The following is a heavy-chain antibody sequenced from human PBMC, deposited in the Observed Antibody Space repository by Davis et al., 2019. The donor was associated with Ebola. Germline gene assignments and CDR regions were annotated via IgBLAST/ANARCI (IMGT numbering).Heavy chain of an antibody. D-gene: IGHD3-16*02. CDR2: IYYSGST. CDR3: ARDQGLYIWGSYRTYYYYDMDV. CDR1: GGSISSYY. J-gene: IGHJ6*02. V-gene: IGHV4-59*01. Sequence: PGGSLRLSCTVSGGSISSYYWSWIRQPPGKGLEWIGYIYYSGSTNYNPSLKSRVTISVDTSKNQFSLKLSSVTAADTAVYYCARDQGLYIWGSYRTYYYYDMDVWGQGTTVTVSS.